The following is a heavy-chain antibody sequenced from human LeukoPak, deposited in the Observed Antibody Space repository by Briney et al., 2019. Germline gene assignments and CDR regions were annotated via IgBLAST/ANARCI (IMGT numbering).Heavy chain of an antibody. V-gene: IGHV4-31*03. D-gene: IGHD3-3*01. CDR1: GGSISSGGYY. J-gene: IGHJ3*02. CDR2: IYYSGST. CDR3: ARDSSSGLDAFDI. Sequence: TLSLTCTVSGGSISSGGYYWSWIRQHPGKGLEWIGYIYYSGSTYYNPSLKSRVTISVDTSKNQFSLKLSSVTAADTAVYYCARDSSSGLDAFDIWGQGTMVTVSS.